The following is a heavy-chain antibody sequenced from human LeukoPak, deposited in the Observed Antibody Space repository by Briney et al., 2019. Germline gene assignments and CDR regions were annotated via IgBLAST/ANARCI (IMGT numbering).Heavy chain of an antibody. CDR1: GYTFTGYY. Sequence: GASVKVSCKASGYTFTGYYMHWVRQAPGQGLEWMGWINPNSGGTNYAQKFQGRVTMTRDTSISTAYMELSRLRSDDTAVYYCARQRLVVVPAAIAYPIMDTAMVRKNYYYYYYMDVWGKGTTVAVSS. V-gene: IGHV1-2*02. J-gene: IGHJ6*03. CDR3: ARQRLVVVPAAIAYPIMDTAMVRKNYYYYYYMDV. CDR2: INPNSGGT. D-gene: IGHD2-2*01.